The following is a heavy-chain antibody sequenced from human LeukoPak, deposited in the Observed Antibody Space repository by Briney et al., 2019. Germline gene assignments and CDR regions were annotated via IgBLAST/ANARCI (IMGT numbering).Heavy chain of an antibody. CDR1: GYTFTSYY. Sequence: ASVKVSCKASGYTFTSYYMHWVRQAPGQGLEWMGIINPSGGSTSYAQKFQGRVTMTRDTSTSTVYMELSSLRSEDTAVYYRARAPRPYYYDSSGYYYEVWGQGTLVTVSS. J-gene: IGHJ4*02. CDR2: INPSGGST. D-gene: IGHD3-22*01. CDR3: ARAPRPYYYDSSGYYYEV. V-gene: IGHV1-46*01.